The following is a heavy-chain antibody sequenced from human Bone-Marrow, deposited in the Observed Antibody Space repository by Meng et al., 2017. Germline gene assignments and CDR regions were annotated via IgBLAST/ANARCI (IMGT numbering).Heavy chain of an antibody. V-gene: IGHV4-34*01. CDR1: CGSFSGYY. CDR2: INHSGST. J-gene: IGHJ4*02. CDR3: AGISYYYGSGSYYKSYYFDY. D-gene: IGHD3-10*01. Sequence: PQWGAGPLNPSETLSLTCAVYCGSFSGYYWSWIREPPGKGLEWIGEINHSGSTNYNPSLKSRVTISVDTSKNQFSLKLSSVTAADTAVYYCAGISYYYGSGSYYKSYYFDYWGQGTLVTVSS.